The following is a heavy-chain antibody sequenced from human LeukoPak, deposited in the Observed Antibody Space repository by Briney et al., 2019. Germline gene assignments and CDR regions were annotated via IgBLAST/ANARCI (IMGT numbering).Heavy chain of an antibody. J-gene: IGHJ3*02. CDR3: ARTYSSSWYEKSVFDI. V-gene: IGHV5-51*01. CDR2: IYPGDSDT. D-gene: IGHD6-13*01. Sequence: GESLKISCKGSGYSFTSYWIGWVRQMPEKGLEWMGIIYPGDSDTRYSPSFQGQVTISADKSIITAYLQWSSLKASDTAMYYCARTYSSSWYEKSVFDIWGQGTMVTVSS. CDR1: GYSFTSYW.